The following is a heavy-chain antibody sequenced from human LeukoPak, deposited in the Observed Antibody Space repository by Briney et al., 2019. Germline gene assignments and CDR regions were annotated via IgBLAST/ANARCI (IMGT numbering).Heavy chain of an antibody. V-gene: IGHV3-7*01. J-gene: IGHJ4*02. D-gene: IGHD1-26*01. CDR2: VKEDGSGK. CDR1: GFTFSDYW. CDR3: AKGRETGTVFRSLDS. Sequence: GGSLRLSCAASGFTFSDYWMNWVRQAPGKGLEWVANVKEDGSGKHYLDSVKGRFTISRDNAKNSLYLQMNNLRAEDAAVYYCAKGRETGTVFRSLDSWGQGTLVTVSS.